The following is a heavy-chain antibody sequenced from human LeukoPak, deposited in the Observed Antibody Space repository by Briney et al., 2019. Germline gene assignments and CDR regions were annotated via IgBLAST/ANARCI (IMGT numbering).Heavy chain of an antibody. CDR2: IKYDGSEK. CDR1: GFTLSSYW. CDR3: ARDIAPAGLFFDY. D-gene: IGHD6-13*01. Sequence: GGSLRLSCAASGFTLSSYWMSWVRQAPGKGLEWVANIKYDGSEKDYVDSVKGRFTISRDNAKNSLYLQMNSLRAEDTAVYYCARDIAPAGLFFDYWGQGTLVTVSS. J-gene: IGHJ4*02. V-gene: IGHV3-7*01.